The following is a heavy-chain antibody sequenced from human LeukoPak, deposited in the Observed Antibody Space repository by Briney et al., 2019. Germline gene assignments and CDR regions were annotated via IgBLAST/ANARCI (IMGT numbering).Heavy chain of an antibody. CDR3: ARGNWGSRWSHWFDP. J-gene: IGHJ5*02. CDR2: IGTAGDT. CDR1: ESTFSNYD. Sequence: PGGSLRLSCAASESTFSNYDMHWVRQGTGKGLEWVSSIGTAGDTYYADSVKGRFRISRENAENSLYLQMNSLKAGDTAVYYCARGNWGSRWSHWFDPWGQGTLVTVSS. D-gene: IGHD6-13*01. V-gene: IGHV3-13*01.